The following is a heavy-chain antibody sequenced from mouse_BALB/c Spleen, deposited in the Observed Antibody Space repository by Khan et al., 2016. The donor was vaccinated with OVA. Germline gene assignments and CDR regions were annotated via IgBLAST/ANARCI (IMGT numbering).Heavy chain of an antibody. CDR3: ARGNYYGYYCDY. CDR1: GYSITSGYA. D-gene: IGHD1-1*01. Sequence: EVQLQESGPGLVKPSQSLSLTCTVTGYSITSGYAWNWIRQFPGNKLEWMGYISYSGVTSYTPSLKSRISITRDTSKNQFFLQLNSVTTVDTATNYCARGNYYGYYCDYWGQGTTLTVSS. CDR2: ISYSGVT. J-gene: IGHJ2*01. V-gene: IGHV3-2*02.